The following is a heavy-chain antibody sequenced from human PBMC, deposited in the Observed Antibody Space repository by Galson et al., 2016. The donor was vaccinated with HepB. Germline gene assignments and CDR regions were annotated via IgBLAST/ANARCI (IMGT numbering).Heavy chain of an antibody. Sequence: SLRLSCAASGFTFSSYGMHWVRQAPGKGLEWVANIKRDGSQIYYVDSVKGRFTISRDNFQNSLFLQMNSLRAEDTAVYYCARAQWRQARRAAYFDYWGQGALVTVAS. CDR1: GFTFSSYG. J-gene: IGHJ4*02. V-gene: IGHV3-7*04. CDR3: ARAQWRQARRAAYFDY. CDR2: IKRDGSQI. D-gene: IGHD5-18*01.